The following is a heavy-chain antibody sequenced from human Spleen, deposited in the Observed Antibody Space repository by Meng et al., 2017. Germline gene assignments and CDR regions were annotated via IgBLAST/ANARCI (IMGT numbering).Heavy chain of an antibody. CDR3: ARNLVGSSLDY. V-gene: IGHV4-4*02. CDR1: GGSNSTRDW. D-gene: IGHD1-14*01. CDR2: IYHSGRA. Sequence: QVQWKDPGPGVVKPSGTLSLTCAGFGGSNSTRDWWTWVRQPPGKGLEWIGEIYHSGRANYLPTLKSRVTISVDKSKNQFSLDLRSVIAADTAVYFCARNLVGSSLDYWGQGTLVTVSS. J-gene: IGHJ4*02.